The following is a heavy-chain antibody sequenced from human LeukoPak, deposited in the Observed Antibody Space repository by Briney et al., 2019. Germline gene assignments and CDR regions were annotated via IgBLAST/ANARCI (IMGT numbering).Heavy chain of an antibody. D-gene: IGHD2-15*01. V-gene: IGHV3-23*01. J-gene: IGHJ4*02. CDR3: AKDPLSGGSYYSGDY. Sequence: PGGSLRLSCAASEFTFTSYAMTWVRQAPGKGLEWVSLISGSGDSTYYADSVKGRFTISRDNSKNTLYLQMNSLRAEDTAVYYCAKDPLSGGSYYSGDYWGQGTLVTVSS. CDR1: EFTFTSYA. CDR2: ISGSGDST.